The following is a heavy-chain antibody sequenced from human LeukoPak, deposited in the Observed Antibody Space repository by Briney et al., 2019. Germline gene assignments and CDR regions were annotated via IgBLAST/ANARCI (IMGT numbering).Heavy chain of an antibody. CDR3: ARDQWELLGHYYYSMDV. V-gene: IGHV3-30*04. Sequence: PGGSLRLSCAASGFTFSSYAMHWVRQAPGKGLEWVAVISYDGSNKYYADSVKGRFTISRDNSKNTLYLQMDSLRAEDTAVYYCARDQWELLGHYYYSMDVWGQGTTVTVSS. CDR1: GFTFSSYA. J-gene: IGHJ6*02. D-gene: IGHD1-26*01. CDR2: ISYDGSNK.